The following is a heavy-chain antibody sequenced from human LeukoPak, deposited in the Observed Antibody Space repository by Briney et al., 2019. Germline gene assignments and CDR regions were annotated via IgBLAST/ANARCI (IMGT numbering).Heavy chain of an antibody. D-gene: IGHD4-11*01. CDR2: ISSSSSYI. J-gene: IGHJ6*03. Sequence: PGGSLRLSCAASGFTFSSYSMNWVRQAPGKGLEWVSSISSSSSYIYYADSVKGRFTISRDNAKNSLYLQMNSLRAEDTAVYYCARDADSELQYFTYYYYYMDVWGKGTTVTVSS. V-gene: IGHV3-21*01. CDR1: GFTFSSYS. CDR3: ARDADSELQYFTYYYYYMDV.